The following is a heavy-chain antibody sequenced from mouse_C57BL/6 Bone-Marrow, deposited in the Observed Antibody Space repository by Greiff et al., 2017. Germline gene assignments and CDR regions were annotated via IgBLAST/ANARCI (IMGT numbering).Heavy chain of an antibody. CDR1: GFNIKDDY. D-gene: IGHD1-1*01. V-gene: IGHV14-4*01. CDR3: TTDYGSSAYWRFDV. Sequence: VQLKQSGAELVRPGASVKLSCTASGFNIKDDYMHWVKQRPEQGLEWIGWIDPENGDTEYASKFQGKATITADTSSNTAYLQLSSLTSEDTAVYYCTTDYGSSAYWRFDVWGTGTTVTVSS. CDR2: IDPENGDT. J-gene: IGHJ1*03.